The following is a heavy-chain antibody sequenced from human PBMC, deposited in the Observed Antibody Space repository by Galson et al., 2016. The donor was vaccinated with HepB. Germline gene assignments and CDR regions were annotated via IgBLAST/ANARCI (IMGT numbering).Heavy chain of an antibody. CDR2: ISFGGHNK. CDR3: ARGSMVQVPPGH. Sequence: SLRLSCAASGFPFSSYTMHWVRQAPGQGLEWVALISFGGHNKYYGDSVKGRFTISRDNSKNTVFLQMSGLRTEDTAVYYCARGSMVQVPPGHWGQGTLVAVSS. J-gene: IGHJ4*02. V-gene: IGHV3-30*04. D-gene: IGHD3-10*01. CDR1: GFPFSSYT.